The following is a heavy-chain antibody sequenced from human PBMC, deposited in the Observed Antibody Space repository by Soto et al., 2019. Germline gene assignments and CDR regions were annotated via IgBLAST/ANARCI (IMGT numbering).Heavy chain of an antibody. CDR1: GFSLSTTGVG. Sequence: QITLKESGPTLVKPTQTLTLTCTFSGFSLSTTGVGVGWIRQPPGKALEWLALIYWDDDKRYSPSLKSRLTVIXVTPQNQVVLTMTNMDPVDTATYYCVHRQGLKWFDFWGQGTLVTVSS. CDR2: IYWDDDK. V-gene: IGHV2-5*02. J-gene: IGHJ4*02. CDR3: VHRQGLKWFDF. D-gene: IGHD2-8*01.